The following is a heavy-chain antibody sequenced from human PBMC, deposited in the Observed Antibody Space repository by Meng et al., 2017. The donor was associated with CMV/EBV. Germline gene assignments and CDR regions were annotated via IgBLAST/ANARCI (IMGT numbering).Heavy chain of an antibody. CDR3: ARDPISYGDYSSRYFDY. CDR2: IRHDGDNM. CDR1: GFTFSDYG. V-gene: IGHV3-30*02. J-gene: IGHJ4*02. Sequence: LSLTCAASGFTFSDYGMHWVRQAPGKGLEWVAFIRHDGDNMVYADSVKGRFTISRDNSKNTLYLQQNSLRPEDTAVYYCARDPISYGDYSSRYFDYWGQGTLVTVSS. D-gene: IGHD4-17*01.